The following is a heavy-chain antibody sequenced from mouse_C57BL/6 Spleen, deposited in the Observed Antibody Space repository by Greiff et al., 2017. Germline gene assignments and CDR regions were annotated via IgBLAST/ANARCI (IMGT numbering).Heavy chain of an antibody. J-gene: IGHJ4*01. V-gene: IGHV3-6*01. Sequence: EVKLMESGPGLVKPSQSLSLTCSVTGYSITSGYYWNWIRQFPGNKLEWMGYISYDGSNNYNPSLKNRISITRDTSKNQFFLKLNSVTTEDTATYYCARDDPYYAMDYWGQGTSVTVSS. CDR1: GYSITSGYY. CDR3: ARDDPYYAMDY. CDR2: ISYDGSN.